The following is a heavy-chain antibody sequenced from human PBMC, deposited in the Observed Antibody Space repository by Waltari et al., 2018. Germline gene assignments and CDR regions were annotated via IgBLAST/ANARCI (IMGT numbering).Heavy chain of an antibody. Sequence: QVQLQESGPGLVKPSQTLSLTCTVSGGSISSGGYYWSWIRQHPGKGLEWIGYIYDSGSTYYNPSLKSRVTISVDTSKNQFSLKLSSVTAADTAVYYCARVAYGDYLYYGMDVWGQGTTVTVSS. CDR2: IYDSGST. CDR3: ARVAYGDYLYYGMDV. J-gene: IGHJ6*02. D-gene: IGHD4-17*01. CDR1: GGSISSGGYY. V-gene: IGHV4-31*03.